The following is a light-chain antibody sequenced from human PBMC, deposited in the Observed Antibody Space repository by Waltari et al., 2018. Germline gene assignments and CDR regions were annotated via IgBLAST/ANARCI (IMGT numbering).Light chain of an antibody. V-gene: IGKV1D-43*01. CDR1: QGISSY. CDR3: QQYYSTPFT. J-gene: IGKJ3*01. Sequence: AIRMTQSPFSLSASVGDRVTITCWASQGISSYLAWYQQKPAKAPKLFIYYASSLQSGVTSRVSGSGSGTDYTLTISSLQPEDFATYYCQQYYSTPFTFGPGTKVDIK. CDR2: YAS.